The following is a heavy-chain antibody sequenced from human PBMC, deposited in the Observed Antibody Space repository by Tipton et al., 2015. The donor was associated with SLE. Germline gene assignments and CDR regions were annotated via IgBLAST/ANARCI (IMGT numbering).Heavy chain of an antibody. CDR1: GFTFGDYA. Sequence: SLRLSCTASGFTFGDYAMSRVRQAPGKGLEWVGFIRSKAYGGTTEYAASVKGRFTISRDDSKSIAYLQMNSLKTEDTAVYYCTRGLSDLIVGATHFDYWGQGTLVTVSS. CDR3: TRGLSDLIVGATHFDY. V-gene: IGHV3-49*04. D-gene: IGHD1-26*01. CDR2: IRSKAYGGTT. J-gene: IGHJ4*02.